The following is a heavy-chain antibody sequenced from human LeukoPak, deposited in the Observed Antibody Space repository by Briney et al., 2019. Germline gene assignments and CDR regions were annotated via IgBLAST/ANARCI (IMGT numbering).Heavy chain of an antibody. CDR1: GFTFSNYG. J-gene: IGHJ3*02. D-gene: IGHD2-2*01. Sequence: GGSLRLSCAASGFTFSNYGMHWVRQAPGKGLEWVAVISYDGSNKYYADSVKGRFTISRDNSKNTLYLQMNSLRAEDTAVYYCARERDIVVVPAAIGFAAFDIWGQGTMVTVSS. CDR3: ARERDIVVVPAAIGFAAFDI. V-gene: IGHV3-30*03. CDR2: ISYDGSNK.